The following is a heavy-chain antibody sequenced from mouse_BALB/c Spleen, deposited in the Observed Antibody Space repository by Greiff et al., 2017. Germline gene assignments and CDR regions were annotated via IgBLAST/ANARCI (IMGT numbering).Heavy chain of an antibody. CDR3: AKGTTATAWFAY. CDR2: ISSGGSYT. Sequence: DVMLVESGGGLVKPGGSLKLSCAASGFTFSSYAMSWVRQTPEKRLEWVATISSGGSYTYYPDSVKGRFTISRDNAKNTLYLQMSSLRSEDTAMYYCAKGTTATAWFAYWGQGTLVTVSA. J-gene: IGHJ3*01. CDR1: GFTFSSYA. D-gene: IGHD1-2*01. V-gene: IGHV5-9-1*01.